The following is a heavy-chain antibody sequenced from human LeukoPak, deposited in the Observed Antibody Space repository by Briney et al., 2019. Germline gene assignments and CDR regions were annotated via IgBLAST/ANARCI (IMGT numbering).Heavy chain of an antibody. CDR2: INPNSGGT. CDR1: GYTFTGYY. V-gene: IGHV1-2*02. CDR3: ARVAFWSGYCDY. J-gene: IGHJ4*02. D-gene: IGHD3-3*01. Sequence: ASVKVSCKASGYTFTGYYMHWVRQAPGQGLEWMGWINPNSGGTNYAQKFQGRVTMTRDTSISTAYMELSRLRSDDTAVYYRARVAFWSGYCDYWGQGTLVTVSS.